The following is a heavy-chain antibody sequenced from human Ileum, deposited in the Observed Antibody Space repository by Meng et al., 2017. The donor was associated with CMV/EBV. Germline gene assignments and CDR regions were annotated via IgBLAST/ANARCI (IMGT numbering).Heavy chain of an antibody. V-gene: IGHV3-15*01. J-gene: IGHJ4*02. CDR2: IKSKGSGGTT. D-gene: IGHD3-10*01. Sequence: GECGGGLVWPGGSLRVSCVGSGFNFNDAWMSWVRQAPRKGLEWIGRIKSKGSGGTTDYVASVKDRFIISRDDSKNTVYLQMNSLEIEDTAVYYCAWDIANYISKWGQGALVTVSS. CDR1: GFNFNDAW. CDR3: AWDIANYISK.